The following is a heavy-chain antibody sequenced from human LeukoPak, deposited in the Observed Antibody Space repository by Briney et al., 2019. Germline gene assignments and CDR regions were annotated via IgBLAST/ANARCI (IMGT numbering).Heavy chain of an antibody. J-gene: IGHJ4*02. CDR2: IIPIFGTA. CDR1: GGTFSSYA. Sequence: ASVKVSCKASGGTFSSYAISLVRQAPGQGLEWMGRIIPIFGTANYAQKFQGRVTITTDESTSTAYMELSSLRSEDTAVYYCARGGIAAACTMNYWGQGTRDTVSS. CDR3: ARGGIAAACTMNY. D-gene: IGHD6-13*01. V-gene: IGHV1-69*05.